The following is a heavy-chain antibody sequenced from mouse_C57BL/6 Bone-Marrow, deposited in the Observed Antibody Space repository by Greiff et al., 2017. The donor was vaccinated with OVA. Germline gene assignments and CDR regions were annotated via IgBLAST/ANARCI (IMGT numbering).Heavy chain of an antibody. Sequence: QVQLQQPGAELVKPGASVTLSCKASGYTFTSYWMHWVKQRPGRGLEWIGRIYRNSGGTKYNEKFRSKNTLTVDKPSSTANMQLSSRTSEYSAVYYCARRSWDDYWGQGTTLTVSS. V-gene: IGHV1-72*01. CDR3: ARRSWDDY. D-gene: IGHD4-1*01. CDR1: GYTFTSYW. J-gene: IGHJ2*01. CDR2: IYRNSGGT.